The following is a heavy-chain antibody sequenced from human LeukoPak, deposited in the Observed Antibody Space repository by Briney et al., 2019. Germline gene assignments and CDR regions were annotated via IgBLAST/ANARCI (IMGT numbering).Heavy chain of an antibody. J-gene: IGHJ4*02. CDR3: ARDYGSFDY. Sequence: GGSLRLSCAASGFSLSDHWMYWVRQGPGRGLVWLSRKYDGSYTSYADSVKGRFTVSRDNSKNTLYLQMNSLRAEDTAVYYCARDYGSFDYWGQGTLATVSS. CDR2: KYDGSYT. V-gene: IGHV3-74*01. D-gene: IGHD4-17*01. CDR1: GFSLSDHW.